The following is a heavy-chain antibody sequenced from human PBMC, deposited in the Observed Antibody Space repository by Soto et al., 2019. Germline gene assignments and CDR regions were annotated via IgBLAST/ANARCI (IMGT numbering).Heavy chain of an antibody. CDR3: AGEGRHHWFES. CDR2: IKHTGDA. Sequence: PSETLSLTCAVSGDSIKTETWWSWLRQLPGTGLEWIGEIKHTGDANANPALRSRVSMSVDRTKNQFFLNLRSVSAADTAVYFCAGEGRHHWFESWGQESLATGS. CDR1: GDSIKTETW. J-gene: IGHJ5*01. V-gene: IGHV4-4*02.